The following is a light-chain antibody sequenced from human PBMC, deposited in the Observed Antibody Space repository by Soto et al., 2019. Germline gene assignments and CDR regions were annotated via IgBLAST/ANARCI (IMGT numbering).Light chain of an antibody. CDR1: QSISSW. CDR3: LQYNSYPWT. V-gene: IGKV1-5*01. Sequence: DIQMTQSPSTLSASVGDRVTITCRASQSISSWLAWYQQKPGKAPKLLIYDASSLESGVPSRFSGSGSGTEFSLTISSLQPDHFATYYCLQYNSYPWTFGQGTKVEIK. CDR2: DAS. J-gene: IGKJ1*01.